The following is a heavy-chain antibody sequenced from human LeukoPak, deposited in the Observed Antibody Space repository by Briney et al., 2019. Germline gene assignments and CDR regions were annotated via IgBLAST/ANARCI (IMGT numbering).Heavy chain of an antibody. CDR3: ANGRITIWASTGDAFDI. Sequence: PGGSLRLSCAASGFTFSSCGMHWVRQAPGKGLEWVAFIRYDGSNKYYADSVKGRFTISRDNSKNTLYLQMNSLRAEDTAVYYCANGRITIWASTGDAFDIWGQGTMVTVSP. J-gene: IGHJ3*02. D-gene: IGHD3-3*01. CDR2: IRYDGSNK. CDR1: GFTFSSCG. V-gene: IGHV3-30*02.